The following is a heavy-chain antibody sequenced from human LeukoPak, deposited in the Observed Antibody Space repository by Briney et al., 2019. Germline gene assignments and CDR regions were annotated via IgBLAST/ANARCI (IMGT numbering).Heavy chain of an antibody. Sequence: ASVKVSCKASGYTFTGYYMHWVRQAPGQGLEWMGWINPNSGGTNYAQKFQGRVTMTRDTSISTAYMELSRLRSDDTAVYYCARGRRKQQLTPYGWFDPWGQGTLVTVSS. CDR3: ARGRRKQQLTPYGWFDP. J-gene: IGHJ5*02. CDR1: GYTFTGYY. V-gene: IGHV1-2*02. CDR2: INPNSGGT. D-gene: IGHD6-13*01.